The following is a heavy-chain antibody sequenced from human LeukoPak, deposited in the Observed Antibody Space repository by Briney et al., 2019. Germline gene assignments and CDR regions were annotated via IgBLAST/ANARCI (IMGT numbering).Heavy chain of an antibody. CDR2: IFPSGGEI. J-gene: IGHJ5*02. D-gene: IGHD3-3*01. CDR1: GFTFSTFA. V-gene: IGHV3-23*01. CDR3: ARNIKGGYDFWSGYTGWFDP. Sequence: GGSLRLSCEASGFTFSTFAMIWVRQPPGKGLEWVSSIFPSGGEIHYADSVRGRFTISRDNSKSTLSLQMNSLRAEDTALYYCARNIKGGYDFWSGYTGWFDPWGQGTLVTVSS.